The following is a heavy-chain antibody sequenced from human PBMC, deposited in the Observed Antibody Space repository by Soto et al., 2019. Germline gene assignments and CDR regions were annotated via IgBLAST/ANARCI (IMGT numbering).Heavy chain of an antibody. CDR2: IYHSGST. V-gene: IGHV4-4*02. D-gene: IGHD6-13*01. CDR3: ARGVAAAGRISFDY. Sequence: SETLSLTCAVSSGSISSSNWWSWVRQPPGKGLEWIGEIYHSGSTNYNPSLKSRVTISVDKSKNQFSLKLSSVTAADTAVYYCARGVAAAGRISFDYWGQGTLVTVSS. CDR1: SGSISSSNW. J-gene: IGHJ4*02.